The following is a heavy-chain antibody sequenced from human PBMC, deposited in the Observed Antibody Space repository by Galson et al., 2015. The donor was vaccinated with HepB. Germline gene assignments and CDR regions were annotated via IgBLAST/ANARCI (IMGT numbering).Heavy chain of an antibody. V-gene: IGHV1-2*02. Sequence: SVKVSCKASGYTFSDYYVHWVRQAPGQGLEWMGWINPNSGGTNYAQKFQGRVTMTRDTSISTAYMELSRLTSDDTAVYYCARGHYYYSLHVWGQGTTVTVSS. CDR1: GYTFSDYY. CDR2: INPNSGGT. J-gene: IGHJ6*02. CDR3: ARGHYYYSLHV.